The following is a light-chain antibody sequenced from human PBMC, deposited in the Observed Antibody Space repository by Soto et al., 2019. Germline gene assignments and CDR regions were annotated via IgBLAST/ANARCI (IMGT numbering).Light chain of an antibody. CDR1: SSDVGGYNY. CDR3: SSYAGSNNFGV. V-gene: IGLV2-8*01. Sequence: QSALTQPPSASGSPGQSVTISCTGTSSDVGGYNYVSWYQQHPGKAPKLMIYEVTKRPSGVPDRFSGSKSANTASLTVSGLQAEDEADYYCSSYAGSNNFGVFGTGNKVTVL. CDR2: EVT. J-gene: IGLJ1*01.